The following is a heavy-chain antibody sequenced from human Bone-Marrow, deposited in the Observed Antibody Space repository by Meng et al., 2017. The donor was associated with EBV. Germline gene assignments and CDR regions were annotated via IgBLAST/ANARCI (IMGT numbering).Heavy chain of an antibody. Sequence: VALVHAVAEVKKPGAAVKVTCKDSGYTCTGYYMHWVRQAPGQGLEWMGRINPNSGGTNYAQKFQGRVTMTRDTSISTAYMELSRLRSDDTAVYYCARARYCGGDCYGYFDYWGQGTLVTVSS. CDR2: INPNSGGT. CDR1: GYTCTGYY. J-gene: IGHJ4*02. CDR3: ARARYCGGDCYGYFDY. V-gene: IGHV1-2*06. D-gene: IGHD2-21*02.